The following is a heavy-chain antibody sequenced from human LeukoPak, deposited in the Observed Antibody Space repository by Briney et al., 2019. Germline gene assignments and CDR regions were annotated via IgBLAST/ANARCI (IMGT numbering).Heavy chain of an antibody. D-gene: IGHD6-13*01. CDR3: AKAAAAADYYFDY. Sequence: PGGSLRLSCAASGFTFDDYAMHWVRQAPGKGLEWVSGISWNSGSIGYADSVKGRFTISRDNAKNSLYLQINSLRAEDTALYYCAKAAAAADYYFDYWGQGTLVTVSS. V-gene: IGHV3-9*01. CDR1: GFTFDDYA. J-gene: IGHJ4*02. CDR2: ISWNSGSI.